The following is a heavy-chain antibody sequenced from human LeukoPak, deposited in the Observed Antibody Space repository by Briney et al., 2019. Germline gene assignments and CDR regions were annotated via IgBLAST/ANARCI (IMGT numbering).Heavy chain of an antibody. CDR2: LYSGGST. Sequence: SGGSLRLSCAASGFTVSSNYMNWVRQAPGKGLDWVSVLYSGGSTYYADSVKGRFTISRHNSKNTLYLQTNSLRTEDTAVYYCARGGPLQQWGQGTLVTVSS. CDR3: ARGGPLQQ. CDR1: GFTVSSNY. V-gene: IGHV3-53*04. J-gene: IGHJ1*01.